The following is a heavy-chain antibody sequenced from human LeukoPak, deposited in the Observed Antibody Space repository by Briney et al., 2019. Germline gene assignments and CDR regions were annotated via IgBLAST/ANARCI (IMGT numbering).Heavy chain of an antibody. D-gene: IGHD2/OR15-2a*01. V-gene: IGHV2-70*17. CDR2: IDWDDDK. Sequence: SGPTLVNPTQTLTLTCSFSGFSLSTSGMCVSWIRQPPGKALEWLARIDWDDDKFYSTSLKTRLTISKDASKNRVVLTMTSMDPVDTATYYCARTHSSTYHFDFWGQGTLVTVSS. J-gene: IGHJ4*02. CDR1: GFSLSTSGMC. CDR3: ARTHSSTYHFDF.